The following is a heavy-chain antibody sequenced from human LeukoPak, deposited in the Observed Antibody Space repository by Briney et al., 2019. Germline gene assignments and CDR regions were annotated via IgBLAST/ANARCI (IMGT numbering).Heavy chain of an antibody. J-gene: IGHJ6*03. Sequence: GGSLRLSCAASGFTFSSYSMNWVRQAPGKGLEWVSSISSGSGYRYYADSVKGRFAISRDNAKNSLYLQMNSLRAEDTAVYYCARVGPGNNYMDVWGKGTTVTVSS. V-gene: IGHV3-21*01. CDR3: ARVGPGNNYMDV. CDR2: ISSGSGYR. CDR1: GFTFSSYS. D-gene: IGHD1-1*01.